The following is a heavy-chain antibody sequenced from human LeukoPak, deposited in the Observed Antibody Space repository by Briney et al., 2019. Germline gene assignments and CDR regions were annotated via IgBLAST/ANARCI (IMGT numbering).Heavy chain of an antibody. Sequence: SQTLSLTFAISGDSVSINSAAWNWIRQSPSRGLEWLGRTYYRSKWYNDYAVSVKSRITINPDTSKNQFSLQLNSVTPEDTAVYYCARDRVQWLANGVFDYWGQGTLVTVSS. V-gene: IGHV6-1*01. D-gene: IGHD6-19*01. CDR1: GDSVSINSAA. CDR2: TYYRSKWYN. J-gene: IGHJ4*02. CDR3: ARDRVQWLANGVFDY.